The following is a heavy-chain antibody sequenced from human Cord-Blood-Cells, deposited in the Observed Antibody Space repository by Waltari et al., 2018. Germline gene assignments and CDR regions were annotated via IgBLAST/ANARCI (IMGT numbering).Heavy chain of an antibody. CDR2: IYYRGST. CDR3: ARHVLWYGSGSYYFDY. D-gene: IGHD3-10*01. J-gene: IGHJ4*02. CDR1: GGPISSNSYY. V-gene: IGHV4-39*01. Sequence: QLQLQDSGPGLVTRSETLSLTCTVSGGPISSNSYYWGWIRQPPGKGLERIGSIYYRGSTSYNPSLKNRVTISVDTSKNQFSLKLSSVTAADTAVYYCARHVLWYGSGSYYFDYWGQGTLVTVSS.